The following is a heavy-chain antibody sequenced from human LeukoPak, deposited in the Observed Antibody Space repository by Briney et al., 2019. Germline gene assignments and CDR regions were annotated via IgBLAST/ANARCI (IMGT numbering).Heavy chain of an antibody. CDR2: IKEDGSDK. CDR1: GFTFSGSW. J-gene: IGHJ4*02. V-gene: IGHV3-7*05. Sequence: GGSLRLSCAASGFTFSGSWMTWVRQAPGKGLEWLAHIKEDGSDKYYVDSVTGRFTISRDNTKNSLYLQMSSLRAEDTAVYYCATWNSDWEFAYWGQGTLVSVSS. CDR3: ATWNSDWEFAY. D-gene: IGHD1/OR15-1a*01.